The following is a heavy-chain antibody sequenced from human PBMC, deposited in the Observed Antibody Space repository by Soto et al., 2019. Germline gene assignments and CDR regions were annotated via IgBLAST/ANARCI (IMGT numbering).Heavy chain of an antibody. CDR2: IIPIFGTA. J-gene: IGHJ6*02. V-gene: IGHV1-69*13. Sequence: SVKVSCKASGGTFSSYAISWVRQAPGQGLEWMGGIIPIFGTANYAQKFQGRVTITADESTSTAYMELSSLRSEDTAVYYCARVRAVTAYYYYGMDVWGQGTTVTVSS. CDR3: ARVRAVTAYYYYGMDV. D-gene: IGHD2-21*02. CDR1: GGTFSSYA.